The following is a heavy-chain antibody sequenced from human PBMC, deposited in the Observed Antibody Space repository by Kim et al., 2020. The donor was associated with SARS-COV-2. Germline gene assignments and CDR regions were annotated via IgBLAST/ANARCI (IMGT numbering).Heavy chain of an antibody. Sequence: SETLSLTCAVNGGSFSGFYWAWIRQPPGKGLEWIGEINYRASTAYSPPLKSRVTISADMSKDHFPLKLTSVTAADTAVYYCARRSYSGSGRASVGMDVWGEGVTVTVSS. CDR2: INYRAST. J-gene: IGHJ6*04. CDR3: ARRSYSGSGRASVGMDV. CDR1: GGSFSGFY. V-gene: IGHV4-34*01. D-gene: IGHD3-10*01.